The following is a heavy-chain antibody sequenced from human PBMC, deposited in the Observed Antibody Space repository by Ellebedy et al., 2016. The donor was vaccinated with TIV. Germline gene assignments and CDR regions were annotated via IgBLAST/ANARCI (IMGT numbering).Heavy chain of an antibody. V-gene: IGHV4-4*02. D-gene: IGHD5-12*01. CDR3: ASQGAYDF. CDR2: INHSGGT. J-gene: IGHJ1*01. CDR1: GDSISSSNW. Sequence: MPSETLSLTCAVSGDSISSSNWWNWVRQTPGKGLEWIGEINHSGGTNYNPSLKSRVTISADTSNNQFSLNLSSVTAADTAVYYCASQGAYDFWGQGTLVTVSS.